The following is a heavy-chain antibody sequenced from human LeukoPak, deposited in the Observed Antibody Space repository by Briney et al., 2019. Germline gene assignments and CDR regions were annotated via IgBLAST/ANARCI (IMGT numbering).Heavy chain of an antibody. CDR3: AKSNGYGLIDI. Sequence: SETLSLTCTVSGGSISSYYWSWIRQPPGKGLEWVGYIYYTGTTNYNPSLKSRVTISLDTSRNQFSLKLNSVTAADTAVYYCAKSNGYGLIDIWGQGTMVTVSS. V-gene: IGHV4-59*12. D-gene: IGHD3-22*01. CDR1: GGSISSYY. J-gene: IGHJ3*02. CDR2: IYYTGTT.